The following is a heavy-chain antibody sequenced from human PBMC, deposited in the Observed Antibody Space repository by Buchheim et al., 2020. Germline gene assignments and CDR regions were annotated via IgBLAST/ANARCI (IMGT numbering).Heavy chain of an antibody. CDR1: GGSFSGYY. V-gene: IGHV4-34*01. Sequence: QVQLQQWGAGLLKPSETLSLTCAVYGGSFSGYYWSWIRQPPGKGLEWIGEINHSGSTDYNPSLKSRVTISVDTSKNQFSLKLSSVTAADTAVYYCAREKGDDYVWGSYRRNWFDPRGQGTL. D-gene: IGHD3-16*02. CDR3: AREKGDDYVWGSYRRNWFDP. CDR2: INHSGST. J-gene: IGHJ5*02.